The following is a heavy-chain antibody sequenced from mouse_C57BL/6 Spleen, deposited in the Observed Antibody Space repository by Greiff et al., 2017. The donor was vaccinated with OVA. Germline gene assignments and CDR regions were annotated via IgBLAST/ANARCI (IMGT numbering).Heavy chain of an antibody. CDR1: GYTFTSYW. V-gene: IGHV1-69*01. CDR2: IDPSDSYT. Sequence: QVQLQQPGAELVMPGASVKLSCKASGYTFTSYWMHWVKQRPGQGLEWIGEIDPSDSYTNYNQKFKGKSTLTVDKSSSTAYMQLSSLTSEDSAVYYCARRSLYGTFDYWGQGTTLTVSS. CDR3: ARRSLYGTFDY. D-gene: IGHD2-1*01. J-gene: IGHJ2*01.